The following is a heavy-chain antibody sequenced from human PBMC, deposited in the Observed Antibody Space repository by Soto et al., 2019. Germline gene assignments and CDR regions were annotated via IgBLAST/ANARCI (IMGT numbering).Heavy chain of an antibody. CDR2: VYDVDGT. CDR1: GLTVSGKKY. V-gene: IGHV3-53*01. D-gene: IGHD1-26*01. J-gene: IGHJ3*01. CDR3: ASWLLREHAYDV. Sequence: DVQLVESGGGLIQPGGSLILSCAASGLTVSGKKYIAWVRQAPGKGLEWVSGVYDVDGTYYADSVKGRFTISRDTSKTIVFLEMNDLRPDDTAVYYCASWLLREHAYDVWGLGTTVTVSS.